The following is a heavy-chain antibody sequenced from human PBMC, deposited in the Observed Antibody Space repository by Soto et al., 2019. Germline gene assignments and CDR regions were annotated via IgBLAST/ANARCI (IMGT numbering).Heavy chain of an antibody. Sequence: GSLRLSCAASGFTFSDYYMSWIRQAPGKGLEWVSYISSSSSYTNYADSVKGRFTISRDNAKNSLYLQMNSLRAEDTAVYYCARTPDCTNGVCSAGFDYWGQGTLVTVSS. CDR1: GFTFSDYY. J-gene: IGHJ4*02. CDR3: ARTPDCTNGVCSAGFDY. CDR2: ISSSSSYT. V-gene: IGHV3-11*06. D-gene: IGHD2-8*01.